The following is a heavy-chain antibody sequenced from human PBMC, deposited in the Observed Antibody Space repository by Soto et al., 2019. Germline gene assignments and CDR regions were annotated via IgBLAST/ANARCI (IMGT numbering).Heavy chain of an antibody. CDR2: IGTAGDT. V-gene: IGHV3-13*01. D-gene: IGHD2-15*01. J-gene: IGHJ4*02. Sequence: LRLSCAASGFTFSSYDMHWVRQATGKGLEWVSAIGTAGDTYYPGSVKGRFTISRENAKNSLYLQMNSLRAEDTAVYYCARDHSGGSFRPTYYFDYWGQGTLVTVSS. CDR1: GFTFSSYD. CDR3: ARDHSGGSFRPTYYFDY.